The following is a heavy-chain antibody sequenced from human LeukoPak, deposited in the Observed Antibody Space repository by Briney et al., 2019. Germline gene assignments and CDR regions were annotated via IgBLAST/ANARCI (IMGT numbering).Heavy chain of an antibody. CDR3: ARDIIPFSIYYPGGFDY. J-gene: IGHJ4*02. V-gene: IGHV1-46*01. Sequence: ASVKVSCKASGYTFTSYYMHWVRQAPGQGLEWMGTVNPSGGRTRYAQKFQGRVTMTRDTSTSTVYMELSSLRSEDTAVYYCARDIIPFSIYYPGGFDYWGQGTLVTVSS. D-gene: IGHD3-22*01. CDR1: GYTFTSYY. CDR2: VNPSGGRT.